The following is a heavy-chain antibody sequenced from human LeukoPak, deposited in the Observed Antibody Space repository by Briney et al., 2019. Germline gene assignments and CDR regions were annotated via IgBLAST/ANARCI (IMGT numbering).Heavy chain of an antibody. D-gene: IGHD6-19*01. CDR1: GFTFSSYW. J-gene: IGHJ4*02. CDR2: IKQDGSEK. CDR3: AGDSSGWPYYFDY. V-gene: IGHV3-7*01. Sequence: GGSLRLSCAASGFTFSSYWMSWVRQAPGKGLEWVAHIKQDGSEKYYVDSVKGRFTISRDNAKNSLYLQMNSLRAEDTAVYYCAGDSSGWPYYFDYWGQGTLVTVSS.